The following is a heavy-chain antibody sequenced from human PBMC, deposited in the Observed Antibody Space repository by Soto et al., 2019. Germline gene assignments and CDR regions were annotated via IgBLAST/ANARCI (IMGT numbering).Heavy chain of an antibody. CDR3: AKGAAVTTSWRYYYYMDV. CDR2: ISGSGGST. J-gene: IGHJ6*03. D-gene: IGHD4-17*01. CDR1: GFTFSSYA. V-gene: IGHV3-23*01. Sequence: EVQLLESGGGLVQPGGSLRLSCAASGFTFSSYAMSWVRQAPGKGLEWVSAISGSGGSTYYADSVKGRFTISRDNSKNTLYLQMNSLRAEDTAVYYCAKGAAVTTSWRYYYYMDVWGKGTTVTVSS.